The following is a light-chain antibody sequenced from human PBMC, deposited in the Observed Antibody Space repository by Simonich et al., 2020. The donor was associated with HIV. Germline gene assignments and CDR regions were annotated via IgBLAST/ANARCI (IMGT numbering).Light chain of an antibody. CDR2: WAS. V-gene: IGKV4-1*01. Sequence: DIVMTQSTDSLAVSLDERATISCKSSQIVLYSSNNKNYLAWYQQKPEQPPKLHIYWASTRQSGVSNRFSGSGSGTDFTLTISSLQAEDVAVYYCQQYYITPYTFGQGTKLEI. CDR1: QIVLYSSNNKNY. J-gene: IGKJ2*01. CDR3: QQYYITPYT.